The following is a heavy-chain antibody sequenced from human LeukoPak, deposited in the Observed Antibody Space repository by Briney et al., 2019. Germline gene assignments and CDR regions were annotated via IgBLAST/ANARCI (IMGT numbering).Heavy chain of an antibody. CDR3: ARNWGLDY. J-gene: IGHJ4*02. D-gene: IGHD7-27*01. CDR2: ISPNGDST. Sequence: GGSLRLSCAASGFTFNIHAMTWARQAPGRGLEWVSVISPNGDSTFYADSVKGRFTISRDNSKNMVFLQMDSLGAEDMAVYYCARNWGLDYWGQGTLVTVSS. CDR1: GFTFNIHA. V-gene: IGHV3-23*01.